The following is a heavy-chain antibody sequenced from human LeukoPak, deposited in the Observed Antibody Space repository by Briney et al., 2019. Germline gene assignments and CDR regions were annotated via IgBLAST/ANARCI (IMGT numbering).Heavy chain of an antibody. CDR1: GGSFSGYY. CDR2: INHSGST. CDR3: ARGLEIVYSSSWYRGPRPRWFDP. Sequence: PSGTLSLSCAVSGGSFSGYYWSWVPQPPGKGLEWVGGINHSGSTKYNPSLKSRVTISVDTSKNQFSPKLSSVTAADTAVYYCARGLEIVYSSSWYRGPRPRWFDPWGQGNLVTVSS. D-gene: IGHD6-13*01. J-gene: IGHJ5*02. V-gene: IGHV4-34*01.